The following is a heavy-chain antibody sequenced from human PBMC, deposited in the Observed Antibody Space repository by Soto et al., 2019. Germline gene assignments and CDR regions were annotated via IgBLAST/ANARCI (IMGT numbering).Heavy chain of an antibody. CDR3: AEGGDDFWSGYQLYYYYGMDV. Sequence: GGSLRLSCAASGFTFSSYGMHWVRQAPGKGLEWVAVILYDGSNKYYADSVKGRFTISRDNSKNTLYLRMNRLRAEDTAVYYCAEGGDDFWSGYQLYYYYGMDVWGQGTTVTVSS. V-gene: IGHV3-30*18. CDR2: ILYDGSNK. CDR1: GFTFSSYG. J-gene: IGHJ6*02. D-gene: IGHD3-3*01.